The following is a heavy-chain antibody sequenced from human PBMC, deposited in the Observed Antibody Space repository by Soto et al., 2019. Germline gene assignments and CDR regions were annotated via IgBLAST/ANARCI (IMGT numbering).Heavy chain of an antibody. CDR2: SNPHSAAT. CDR1: GYTFTGFY. J-gene: IGHJ5*02. V-gene: IGHV1-2*02. D-gene: IGHD2-15*01. Sequence: ASVKLSCKASGYTFTGFYMHGVRQAPGQGPEWMGWSNPHSAATNYAQKFQGRVTMTRATSISTAYMAMSRLRSDYTAVYYCARDTACGSGSSGCSELFSWGQKPLLTLPS. CDR3: ARDTACGSGSSGCSELFS.